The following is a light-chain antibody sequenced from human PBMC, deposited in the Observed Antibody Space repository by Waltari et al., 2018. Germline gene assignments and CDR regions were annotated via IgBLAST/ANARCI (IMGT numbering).Light chain of an antibody. CDR3: SSYTSSSTLV. V-gene: IGLV2-14*01. CDR1: RSDVGGYNY. Sequence: QSALTQPASVSGSPGQSITISCAGTRSDVGGYNYVSWYQQTPDKAPQLVIYEVSHRPPGVSSRFSGSKSGNTASLTISGLRAEDEADYYCSSYTSSSTLVFGGGTKVTVL. J-gene: IGLJ2*01. CDR2: EVS.